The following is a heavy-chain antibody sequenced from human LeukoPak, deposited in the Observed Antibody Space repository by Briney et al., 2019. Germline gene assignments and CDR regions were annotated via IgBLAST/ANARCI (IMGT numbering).Heavy chain of an antibody. CDR2: IYHSGST. V-gene: IGHV4-38-2*01. Sequence: PSETLSLTCAVSGYSISSGYYWSWIRQPPGKRLEWIGSIYHSGSTYYNPSLKSRVTISVDTSKNQISLKLSSVTAADAAVYYCARQNWNDGWFDPWGQGTLVTASS. CDR3: ARQNWNDGWFDP. CDR1: GYSISSGYY. D-gene: IGHD1-1*01. J-gene: IGHJ5*02.